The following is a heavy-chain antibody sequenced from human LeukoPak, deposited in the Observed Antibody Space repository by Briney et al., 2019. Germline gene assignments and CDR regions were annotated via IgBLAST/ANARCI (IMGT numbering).Heavy chain of an antibody. CDR3: ARAVDVADY. V-gene: IGHV3-7*01. CDR1: GFTFGHHF. CDR2: INPDGSIK. J-gene: IGHJ4*02. Sequence: GSLRLSCVASGFTFGHHFMSWVRQASGGGLEWVANINPDGSIKFHADSVKGRFTISRDNARNSVYLQMNSLRGEDTAVYYCARAVDVADYWGQGTLVAVSS. D-gene: IGHD3-16*01.